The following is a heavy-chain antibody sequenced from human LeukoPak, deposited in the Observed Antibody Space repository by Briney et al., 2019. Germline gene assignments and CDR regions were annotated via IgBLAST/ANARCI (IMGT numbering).Heavy chain of an antibody. J-gene: IGHJ5*02. CDR1: GYTFTSYG. CDR3: ARSAVRFGEQNWFDP. Sequence: ASVKVSCKASGYTFTSYGISWVRQAPGQGLEWMGWISAYNGNTNYAQKLQGRVTMTTDTSTSTAYMELRSLRSDDTAVYYCARSAVRFGEQNWFDPWGQGTLVTVSS. CDR2: ISAYNGNT. D-gene: IGHD3-10*01. V-gene: IGHV1-18*01.